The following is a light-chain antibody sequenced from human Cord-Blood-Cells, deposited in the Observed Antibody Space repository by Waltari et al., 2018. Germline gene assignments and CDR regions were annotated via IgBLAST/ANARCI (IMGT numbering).Light chain of an antibody. CDR2: AAS. CDR3: QQSYSTPWT. V-gene: IGKV1-39*01. CDR1: QSISSS. Sequence: DIQMTQSPSSLSASVGDRVTITCRASQSISSSLNWYQQKPGKAPKLLIYAASSLQSGVPSRCSGSGSGTDFTLTISSLQPEDFATYYCQQSYSTPWTFGQGTKVEIK. J-gene: IGKJ1*01.